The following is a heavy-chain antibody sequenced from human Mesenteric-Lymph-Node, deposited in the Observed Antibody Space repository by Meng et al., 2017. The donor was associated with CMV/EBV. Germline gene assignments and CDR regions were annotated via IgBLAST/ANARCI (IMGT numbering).Heavy chain of an antibody. J-gene: IGHJ4*02. V-gene: IGHV3-23*01. CDR2: ISGSGGST. CDR1: GFTFSRYG. Sequence: GGSLRLSCAASGFTFSRYGIHWVRQAPGKGLEWVSAISGSGGSTYFADSVKGRFTISRDNSKNTLYLQMNSLRAEDTAVYYCAKGDYGDYWGQGTLVTVSS. D-gene: IGHD4-17*01. CDR3: AKGDYGDY.